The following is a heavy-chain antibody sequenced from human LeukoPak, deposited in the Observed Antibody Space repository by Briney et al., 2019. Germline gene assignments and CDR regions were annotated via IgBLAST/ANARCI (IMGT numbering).Heavy chain of an antibody. D-gene: IGHD3-22*01. Sequence: KPSETLSLTCTVSGGSISSSSYYWGWIRQPPGKGLEWIGSIYYSESTYYNPSHKSRVTISVDTSKNQFSLKLSSVTAADTAVYYCARGSSSGYYPYDAFYIWGQGTMVTVSS. J-gene: IGHJ3*02. CDR2: IYYSEST. CDR1: GGSISSSSYY. V-gene: IGHV4-39*07. CDR3: ARGSSSGYYPYDAFYI.